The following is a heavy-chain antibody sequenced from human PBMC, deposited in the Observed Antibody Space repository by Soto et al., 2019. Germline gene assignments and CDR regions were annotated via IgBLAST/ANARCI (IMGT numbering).Heavy chain of an antibody. J-gene: IGHJ4*02. CDR3: AALIVVVMYPDY. CDR2: ISGSGGRT. Sequence: EVQLLESWGGLVQPGGSLRLSCAASGFTFSSYAMSWVRQAPGKGLEWVSAISGSGGRTYYADSVKGRFTISRDNSKNTLYLQMNSLRAEDTAVYYCAALIVVVMYPDYWGQGTLVTVSS. V-gene: IGHV3-23*01. D-gene: IGHD3-22*01. CDR1: GFTFSSYA.